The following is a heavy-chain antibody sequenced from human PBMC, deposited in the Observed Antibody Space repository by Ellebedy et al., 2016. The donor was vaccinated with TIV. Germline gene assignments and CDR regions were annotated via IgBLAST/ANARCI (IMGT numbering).Heavy chain of an antibody. CDR3: AKEADSDALDI. D-gene: IGHD2-15*01. J-gene: IGHJ3*02. CDR1: GDSVSNNGVT. Sequence: MPSETLSLTCAISGDSVSNNGVTWNWIRKSPSRGLEWLGRAYYRSTWIYNYAVSVKGRITINPDTSNNQLSLHLNSVTPEDTAVYYCAKEADSDALDIWGQGTMVIVSS. CDR2: AYYRSTWIY. V-gene: IGHV6-1*01.